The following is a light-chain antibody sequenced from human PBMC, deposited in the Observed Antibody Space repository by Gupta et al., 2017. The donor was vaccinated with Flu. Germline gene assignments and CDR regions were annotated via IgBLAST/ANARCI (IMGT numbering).Light chain of an antibody. Sequence: DIQMTQSPSTLSASIGDSVTITCRASQNISNGLAWYQQKPGKAPKLMIYKASTLESGVPSRFSGSGSGTEFTLTISSLQSDDLATYYCQQYNKYPLTFGGGTKVEIK. J-gene: IGKJ4*01. CDR2: KAS. CDR1: QNISNG. CDR3: QQYNKYPLT. V-gene: IGKV1-5*03.